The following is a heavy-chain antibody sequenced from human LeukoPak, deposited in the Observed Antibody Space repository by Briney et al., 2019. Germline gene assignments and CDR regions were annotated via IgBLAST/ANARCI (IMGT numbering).Heavy chain of an antibody. CDR1: RFTFSDSS. CDR3: AREVGEGQYYFDY. J-gene: IGHJ4*02. D-gene: IGHD3-10*01. V-gene: IGHV3-48*01. Sequence: PGGSLRLSCAASRFTFSDSSMNWVRQAPGKGLEWISYISSTSTIIYYADSVKGRFTISRDNAKNSMYLQMNSLRAEDTAVYYCAREVGEGQYYFDYWGQGTLVAVSS. CDR2: ISSTSTII.